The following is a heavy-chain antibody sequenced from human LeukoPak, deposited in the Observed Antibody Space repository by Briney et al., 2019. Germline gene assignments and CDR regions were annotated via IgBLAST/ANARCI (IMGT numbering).Heavy chain of an antibody. J-gene: IGHJ4*02. CDR3: AKVGRSGWPLDN. V-gene: IGHV3-7*01. CDR2: INQDDTQK. CDR1: GFTFTYYW. D-gene: IGHD6-19*01. Sequence: PGGFLRLSCAASGFTFTYYWMSWVRQAPGKGLEWVANINQDDTQKYYVDSVKGRFAISKDNAKNSLYLQMNSLRVEDTAVYYCAKVGRSGWPLDNWGQGTLVIVSS.